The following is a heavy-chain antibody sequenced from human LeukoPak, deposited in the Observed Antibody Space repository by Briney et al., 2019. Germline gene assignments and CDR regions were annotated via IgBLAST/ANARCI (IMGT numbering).Heavy chain of an antibody. Sequence: ASVKVSCKASGYTFTGYYMHWVRQAPGQGLEWMGWINPNSGGTNYAQKFQGRVTMTRDTSISTAYMELSRLRSDDTAVYYGARDGGWGSRGVDYWGQGTLVTVSS. D-gene: IGHD2-21*01. CDR1: GYTFTGYY. CDR2: INPNSGGT. V-gene: IGHV1-2*02. CDR3: ARDGGWGSRGVDY. J-gene: IGHJ4*02.